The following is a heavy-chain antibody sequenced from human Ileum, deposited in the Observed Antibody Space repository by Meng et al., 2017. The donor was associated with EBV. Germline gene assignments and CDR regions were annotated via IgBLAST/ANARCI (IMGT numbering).Heavy chain of an antibody. CDR1: GGSFSGYY. D-gene: IGHD6-13*01. CDR3: ARGFYTYGSSCFDY. CDR2: INHSGST. Sequence: QVQLQQGGAGLLNPWETLSLTCAVYGGSFSGYYWTWIRQPPGKGLEWIGEINHSGSTNYNPSLKSRVTISVDKNQFSLKLSSVTAADTAVYYCARGFYTYGSSCFDYWGQGTLVTVSS. V-gene: IGHV4-34*01. J-gene: IGHJ4*02.